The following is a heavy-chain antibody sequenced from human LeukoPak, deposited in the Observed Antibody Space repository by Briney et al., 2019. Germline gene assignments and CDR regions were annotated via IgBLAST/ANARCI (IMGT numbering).Heavy chain of an antibody. CDR1: GFTFSSYA. V-gene: IGHV3-30*04. D-gene: IGHD3-10*01. Sequence: GGSLRLSCAASGFTFSSYAMHWVRQAPGKGLEWVAVISYDGSNKYYADSVKGRFTISRDNAKNSLYLQMNSLGAEDTAVYYCARDQGGRITMVRGVIGPYFDYWGQGTLVTVSS. J-gene: IGHJ4*02. CDR3: ARDQGGRITMVRGVIGPYFDY. CDR2: ISYDGSNK.